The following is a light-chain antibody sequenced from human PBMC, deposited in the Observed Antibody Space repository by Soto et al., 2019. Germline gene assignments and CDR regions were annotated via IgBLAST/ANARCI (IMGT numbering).Light chain of an antibody. CDR3: QESHST. CDR1: QSIGTY. Sequence: DAQMTQSPSSLSASVGDSVTITCRASQSIGTYLDWYQHKPGKAPKLLIYAASSLQSGGPSRFSCSGSWTDCTLTSSSLQPEDFATYYCQESHSTFGQGTKLEIK. CDR2: AAS. J-gene: IGKJ2*01. V-gene: IGKV1-39*01.